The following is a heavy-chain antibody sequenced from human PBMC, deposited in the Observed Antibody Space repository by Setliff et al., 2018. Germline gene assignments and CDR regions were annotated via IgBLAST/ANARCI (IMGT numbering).Heavy chain of an antibody. CDR3: ARDPGYPSGVAGGFDT. J-gene: IGHJ3*02. D-gene: IGHD2-2*03. CDR1: GDFIGSGSYY. CDR2: VSSRGNT. V-gene: IGHV4-61*09. Sequence: SETLSLTCSLSGDFIGSGSYYWSWIRQTAGNGLEWIGHVSSRGNTNYNPSLKSRVTISIDTSSKHFSLILTSVTAADTAVYYCARDPGYPSGVAGGFDTWGQGTTVTVS.